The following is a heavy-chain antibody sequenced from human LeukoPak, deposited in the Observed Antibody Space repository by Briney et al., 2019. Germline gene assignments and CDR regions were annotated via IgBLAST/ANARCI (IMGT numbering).Heavy chain of an antibody. V-gene: IGHV3-23*01. CDR1: GFTLSSYA. Sequence: GGSLRLSCAASGFTLSSYAMSWVRQAPGKGLEWVSAISGSGGSTYYADSVKGRFTISRDNSKNTLYLQMNSLRAEDTAVYYCANIDYGDYGRLDYWGQGTLVTVSS. CDR3: ANIDYGDYGRLDY. CDR2: ISGSGGST. D-gene: IGHD4-17*01. J-gene: IGHJ4*02.